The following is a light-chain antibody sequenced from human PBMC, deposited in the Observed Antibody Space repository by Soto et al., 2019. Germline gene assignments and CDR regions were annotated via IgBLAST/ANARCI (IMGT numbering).Light chain of an antibody. V-gene: IGKV3D-15*01. CDR1: QSVSSN. CDR3: QQYNSWPLT. J-gene: IGKJ4*01. Sequence: IVLTQSPATLSVSPGERATLSCRASQSVSSNLAWHQQRPGQAPRLLIYGASNRATGIPARFSGSGSGTDFTLTISSLEPEDFAVYYCQQYNSWPLTFGGGTKVDIK. CDR2: GAS.